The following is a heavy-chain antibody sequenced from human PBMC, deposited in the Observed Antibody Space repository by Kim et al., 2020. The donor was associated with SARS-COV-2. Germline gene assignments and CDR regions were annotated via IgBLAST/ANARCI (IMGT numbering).Heavy chain of an antibody. CDR3: AREPTMVRTQYYYGMDV. CDR1: GFTVSSNY. J-gene: IGHJ6*02. CDR2: IYSGGST. D-gene: IGHD3-10*01. V-gene: IGHV3-53*01. Sequence: GGSLRLSCAASGFTVSSNYMSWVRQAPGKGLEWVSVIYSGGSTYYADSVKGRFTISRDNSKNRLYLQMNSLRAEDTAVYYCAREPTMVRTQYYYGMDVWGQVTTVTVSS.